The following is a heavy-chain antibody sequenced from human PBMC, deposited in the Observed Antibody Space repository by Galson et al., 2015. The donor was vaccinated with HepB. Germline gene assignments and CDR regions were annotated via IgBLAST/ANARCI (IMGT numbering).Heavy chain of an antibody. V-gene: IGHV1-18*01. D-gene: IGHD2-2*01. J-gene: IGHJ6*03. CDR2: ISAYNGNT. Sequence: SVKVSCKASGYTFTSYGISWVRQAPGQGLEWMGWISAYNGNTNYAQKLQGRVTMTTDTSTSTAYMELRSLRSDDTAVYYCALSPIDCSSTSCYPLYYYYMDVWGKGTTVTVSS. CDR3: ALSPIDCSSTSCYPLYYYYMDV. CDR1: GYTFTSYG.